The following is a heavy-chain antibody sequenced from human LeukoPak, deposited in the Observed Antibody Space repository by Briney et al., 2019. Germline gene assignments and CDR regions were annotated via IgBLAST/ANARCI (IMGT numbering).Heavy chain of an antibody. J-gene: IGHJ4*02. Sequence: LRLSCAASGSTFSSYGMHWVRQAPGKGLEWVAVISYDGSNKYYADSVKGRFTISRDNSKNTLYLQMNSLRAEDTAVYYCTRSPFYDILTGYYMGTYYFDYWGQGTLVTVSS. CDR2: ISYDGSNK. V-gene: IGHV3-30*03. CDR3: TRSPFYDILTGYYMGTYYFDY. CDR1: GSTFSSYG. D-gene: IGHD3-9*01.